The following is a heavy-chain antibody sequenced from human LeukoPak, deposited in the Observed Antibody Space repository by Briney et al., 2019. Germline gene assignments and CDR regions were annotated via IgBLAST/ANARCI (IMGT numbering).Heavy chain of an antibody. J-gene: IGHJ4*02. CDR3: AKRKYGSGDYYFEY. CDR2: ISGSGGNT. D-gene: IGHD3-10*01. Sequence: GGTLKLSCAASGFIFSNYGMSWFRKAPGKGLEWVSAISGSGGNTYFADSVKGRFTISRDNSKNTLYLQMNSLRAEDTAVYYCAKRKYGSGDYYFEYWGQGTLVTVSS. V-gene: IGHV3-23*01. CDR1: GFIFSNYG.